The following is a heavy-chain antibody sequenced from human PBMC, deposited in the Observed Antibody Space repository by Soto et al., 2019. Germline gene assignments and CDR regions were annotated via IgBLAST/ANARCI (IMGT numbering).Heavy chain of an antibody. CDR2: INHSGST. CDR3: ARSSRIAARPYYYYYMDV. D-gene: IGHD6-6*01. Sequence: QVQLQQWGAGLLKPSETLSLTCAVYGGSFSGYYWSWIRQPPGKGLEWIGEINHSGSTNYNPSLKSRVTISVDTSKNQFSLKLSSVTAADTAVYYCARSSRIAARPYYYYYMDVWGKGTTVTGSS. V-gene: IGHV4-34*01. J-gene: IGHJ6*03. CDR1: GGSFSGYY.